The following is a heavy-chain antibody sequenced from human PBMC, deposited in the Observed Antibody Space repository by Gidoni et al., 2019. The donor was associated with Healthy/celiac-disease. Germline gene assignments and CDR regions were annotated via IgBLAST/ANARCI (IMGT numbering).Heavy chain of an antibody. CDR1: GGSFSGYY. J-gene: IGHJ6*02. Sequence: QVQLQQWGAGLLKPSETLSLTCAVYGGSFSGYYWSWIRQPPGKGLEWIGEINHNGSTNYNPSLKSRVTISVDTSKNQFSLKLSSVTAADTAVYYCARGRTISGGMDVWGQGTTVTVSS. CDR3: ARGRTISGGMDV. D-gene: IGHD3-3*01. V-gene: IGHV4-34*01. CDR2: INHNGST.